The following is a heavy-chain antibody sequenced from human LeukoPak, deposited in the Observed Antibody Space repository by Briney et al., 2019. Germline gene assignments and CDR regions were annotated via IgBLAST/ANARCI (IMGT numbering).Heavy chain of an antibody. CDR1: GCIFSSYE. J-gene: IGHJ3*02. D-gene: IGHD1-26*01. V-gene: IGHV3-48*03. Sequence: PAGSLRLSCEASGCIFSSYEMNWVRQAPGKGLEWVWFISCSGRTMYYADSMKGRFTVSRDNAKNSVYRQMNRLRAEDTAVYYCARDLWYSGSRAPPRAFDIWGQGTMVTVSS. CDR3: ARDLWYSGSRAPPRAFDI. CDR2: ISCSGRTM.